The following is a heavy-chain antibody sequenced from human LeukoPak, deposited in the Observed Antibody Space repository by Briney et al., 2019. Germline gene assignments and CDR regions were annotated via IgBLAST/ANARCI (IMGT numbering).Heavy chain of an antibody. CDR3: ARGVSEYYYDSSGYYTGSYDP. V-gene: IGHV3-74*01. J-gene: IGHJ5*02. CDR1: GFTFSDYW. Sequence: GGSLRLSCAASGFTFSDYWMHWVRQAPGKGLVWVSRISSDGSSTSYADSVKGRFTVSRDNAENTLYLQMNSLRAEDTAVYYCARGVSEYYYDSSGYYTGSYDPWGQGTLVTVSS. CDR2: ISSDGSST. D-gene: IGHD3-22*01.